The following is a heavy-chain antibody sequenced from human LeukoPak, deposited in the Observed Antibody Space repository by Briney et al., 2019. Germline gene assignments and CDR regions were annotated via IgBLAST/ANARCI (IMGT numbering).Heavy chain of an antibody. CDR1: GGSISSSYYY. CDR2: IYYSGST. J-gene: IGHJ5*01. Sequence: PSETLSLTCTVSGGSISSSYYYWGWIRQPPGKGLEWIGSIYYSGSTYYNPSLKSRVTISVDTSKNQFSLKLSSVTAADTAVYYCASLYYYDSSGYYKFDSWGQGTLVTVSS. D-gene: IGHD3-22*01. V-gene: IGHV4-39*01. CDR3: ASLYYYDSSGYYKFDS.